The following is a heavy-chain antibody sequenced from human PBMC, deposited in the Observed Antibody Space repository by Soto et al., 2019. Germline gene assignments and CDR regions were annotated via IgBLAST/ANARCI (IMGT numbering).Heavy chain of an antibody. CDR1: GFTFSSYA. CDR2: ISSNGGST. J-gene: IGHJ4*02. D-gene: IGHD6-6*01. CDR3: VKDGPIAARPDLFPIE. V-gene: IGHV3-64D*08. Sequence: HPGGSLRLSCSASGFTFSSYAMHWVRQAPGKGLEYVSAISSNGGSTYYADSVKGRFTISRDNSKNTLYLQMSSLRAEDTAVYYCVKDGPIAARPDLFPIEWGQGTLVTVSS.